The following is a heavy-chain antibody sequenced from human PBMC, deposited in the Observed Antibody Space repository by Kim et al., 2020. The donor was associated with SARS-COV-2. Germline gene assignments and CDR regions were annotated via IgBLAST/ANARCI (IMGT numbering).Heavy chain of an antibody. Sequence: ASVKVSCKASGYTFTTYAMNWVRQAPGQGLEWMGWINTYTGNPTYAQGFTGRFVFSLDTSVSTAYLQISSLKAEDTAVYYCARDPIVVGLRDIAFDIWGQGTMVPVSS. CDR3: ARDPIVVGLRDIAFDI. CDR1: GYTFTTYA. J-gene: IGHJ3*02. D-gene: IGHD2-2*01. V-gene: IGHV7-4-1*02. CDR2: INTYTGNP.